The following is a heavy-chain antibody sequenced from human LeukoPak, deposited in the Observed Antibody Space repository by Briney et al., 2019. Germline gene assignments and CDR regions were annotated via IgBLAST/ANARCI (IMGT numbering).Heavy chain of an antibody. D-gene: IGHD3-22*01. V-gene: IGHV3-20*04. J-gene: IGHJ3*02. CDR3: AREQMTSGMMVVVITSHAFDM. CDR1: GFTFDDHG. CDR2: INWNGVST. Sequence: GGSLRLSCAASGFTFDDHGMSWVRQAPGKGLEWVSGINWNGVSTGYADSVKGRFTISRDNAKNSLYLQMNSLRAEDTALYYCAREQMTSGMMVVVITSHAFDMWGQGTMVTVSS.